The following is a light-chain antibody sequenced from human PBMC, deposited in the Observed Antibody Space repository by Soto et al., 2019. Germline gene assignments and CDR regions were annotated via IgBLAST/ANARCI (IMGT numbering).Light chain of an antibody. Sequence: AIRMTPSPSSLSASTGDRVTITCLASQGISSYLAWYQQKPGKAPKLLIYAASTLQSGVPSRFSGSGSGTDFTLTISCLQSEDFATYYCQQYYSYPGTFGPGTKVDIK. J-gene: IGKJ3*01. CDR1: QGISSY. CDR3: QQYYSYPGT. CDR2: AAS. V-gene: IGKV1-8*01.